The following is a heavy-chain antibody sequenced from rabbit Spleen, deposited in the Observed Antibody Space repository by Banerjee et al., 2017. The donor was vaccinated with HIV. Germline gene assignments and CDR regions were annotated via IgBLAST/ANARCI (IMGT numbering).Heavy chain of an antibody. CDR2: IYAGSSGDT. Sequence: QSLEESGGDLVKPGASLTLTCTASGFSFSSRYYMCWVRQAPGKGLEWITCIYAGSSGDTYYASWAKGRFTISKTSSTTVTLQMTSLTAADTATYFCARETSSGWGVVSYYFNLWGPGTLVTVS. D-gene: IGHD4-1*01. CDR1: GFSFSSRYY. V-gene: IGHV1S40*01. J-gene: IGHJ4*01. CDR3: ARETSSGWGVVSYYFNL.